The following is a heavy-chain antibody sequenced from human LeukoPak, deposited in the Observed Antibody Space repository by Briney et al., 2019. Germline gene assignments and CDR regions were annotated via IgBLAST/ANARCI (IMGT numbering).Heavy chain of an antibody. J-gene: IGHJ5*02. CDR1: GFTFGDYT. CDR3: ARESRYGSGSYYNGNWFDP. CDR2: IRTKGNGETT. V-gene: IGHV3-49*04. Sequence: PGGSLRLSCTTSGFTFGDYTMTWVRQAPGKGLEWVGCIRTKGNGETTEYAASVKGRFTISRDDSKSIAYLQMNSLKTEDTGVYYCARESRYGSGSYYNGNWFDPWGQGTLVTVSS. D-gene: IGHD3-10*01.